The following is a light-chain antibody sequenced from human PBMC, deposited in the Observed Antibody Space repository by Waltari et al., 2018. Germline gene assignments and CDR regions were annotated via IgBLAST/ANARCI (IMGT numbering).Light chain of an antibody. CDR3: SSYAGSNDYV. CDR1: SSDVGGYNY. V-gene: IGLV2-8*01. J-gene: IGLJ1*01. CDR2: EVS. Sequence: QSALTQPPSASGSPGQSVTISCTGTSSDVGGYNYVSWYQQHPGKAPKLMSYEVSKRPAGVPDRFSGSKSGTTASLTVSGLQAEDGADYYCSSYAGSNDYVFGTGTKVTVL.